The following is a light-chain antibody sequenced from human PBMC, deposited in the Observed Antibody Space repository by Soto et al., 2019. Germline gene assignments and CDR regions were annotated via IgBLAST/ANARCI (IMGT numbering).Light chain of an antibody. CDR1: HDIRKY. CDR3: QQYDNLLLT. J-gene: IGKJ4*01. V-gene: IGKV1-33*01. Sequence: DIQMTQSRSSLSASVGDRFTITCQASHDIRKYLNWYQQKPGKAPKLLIYDASNLETGVPSRFSGSGSGTDFTFTISSLQPEDIATYYCQQYDNLLLTFGGGTKVDIK. CDR2: DAS.